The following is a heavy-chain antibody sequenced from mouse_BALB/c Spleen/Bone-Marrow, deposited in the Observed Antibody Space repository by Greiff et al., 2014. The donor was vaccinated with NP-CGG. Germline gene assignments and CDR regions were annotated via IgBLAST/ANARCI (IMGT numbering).Heavy chain of an antibody. V-gene: IGHV1-52*01. CDR2: IDPYDSET. Sequence: VHLVESGAELVRPGASVKLSCKASGYTFTSYWMNWIKQRPEQGLEWIGRIDPYDSETHYNLKFKDKAILTVDKPSSTAYMQLSSLTSEDSAVYYCARSYDGYYVDYWGQGTTLTVSS. CDR1: GYTFTSYW. CDR3: ARSYDGYYVDY. J-gene: IGHJ2*01. D-gene: IGHD2-3*01.